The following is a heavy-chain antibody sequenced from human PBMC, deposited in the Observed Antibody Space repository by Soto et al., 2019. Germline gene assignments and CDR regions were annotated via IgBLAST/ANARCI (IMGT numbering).Heavy chain of an antibody. D-gene: IGHD6-19*01. CDR2: IRSKAYGGTT. CDR3: TSYIEYSSGWYQDAFDI. J-gene: IGHJ3*02. CDR1: GFTFGDYA. Sequence: GGSLRLSCTASGFTFGDYAMSWVRQAPGKGLEWVGFIRSKAYGGTTENAASVKGRFTISRDDSKSIAYLQMNSLKTEDTAVYYCTSYIEYSSGWYQDAFDIWGQGTMVTVSS. V-gene: IGHV3-49*04.